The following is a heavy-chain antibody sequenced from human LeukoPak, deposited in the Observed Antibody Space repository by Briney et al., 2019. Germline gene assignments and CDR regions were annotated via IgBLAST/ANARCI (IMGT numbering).Heavy chain of an antibody. CDR1: GFPFSSYW. J-gene: IGHJ4*02. CDR3: AREDYSNYNY. V-gene: IGHV3-7*01. Sequence: GGSLRLSCAASGFPFSSYWMSWVRQAPGKGLEWVANIKQDGGEQYYVDSVKGRFTISRDNAKNSLYLQMNSLRVEDTAVYYSAREDYSNYNYWGQGTLVTVSS. CDR2: IKQDGGEQ. D-gene: IGHD4-11*01.